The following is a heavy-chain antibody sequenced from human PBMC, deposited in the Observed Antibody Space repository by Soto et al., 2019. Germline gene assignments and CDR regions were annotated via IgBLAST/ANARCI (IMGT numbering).Heavy chain of an antibody. V-gene: IGHV3-11*01. Sequence: GGSLRLSCAASGFTFSDYYMSWIRQAPGKGLEWVSYISSSGSTIYYADSVKGRFTISRDNAKNSLYLQMNSLRAEDTAVYYCARSAIPMNYYDSSGYYPCGYWGQGTLVTVSS. CDR2: ISSSGSTI. CDR3: ARSAIPMNYYDSSGYYPCGY. D-gene: IGHD3-22*01. CDR1: GFTFSDYY. J-gene: IGHJ4*02.